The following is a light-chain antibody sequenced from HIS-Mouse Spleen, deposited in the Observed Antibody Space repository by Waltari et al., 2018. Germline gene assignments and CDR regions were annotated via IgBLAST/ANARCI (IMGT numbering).Light chain of an antibody. CDR2: GAG. V-gene: IGLV2-14*01. Sequence: QSALTQPASVSGSPGQSITISCTGTSSHVGGYHYVSWYPQHPGKAPKLMIYGAGNRPSGVSKRFSGSKSGTSASLAISGLRSEDEADYYWAAGDDSLSGPVFGGGTKLTVL. CDR3: AAGDDSLSGPV. CDR1: SSHVGGYHY. J-gene: IGLJ3*02.